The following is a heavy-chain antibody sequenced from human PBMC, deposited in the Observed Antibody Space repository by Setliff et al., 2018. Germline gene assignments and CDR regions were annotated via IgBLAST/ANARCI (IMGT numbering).Heavy chain of an antibody. CDR1: GYTFTSYA. J-gene: IGHJ6*02. CDR3: ARDPASSGYDTYYYYYYGMDV. D-gene: IGHD5-12*01. CDR2: INAGNGNT. V-gene: IGHV1-3*01. Sequence: ASVQVSCKASGYTFTSYAMHWVRQAPGQRLEWMGWINAGNGNTKYSQKFQGRVTITRDTSASTAYMELSSLRSEDTAVYYCARDPASSGYDTYYYYYYGMDVWGQGTTVTVSS.